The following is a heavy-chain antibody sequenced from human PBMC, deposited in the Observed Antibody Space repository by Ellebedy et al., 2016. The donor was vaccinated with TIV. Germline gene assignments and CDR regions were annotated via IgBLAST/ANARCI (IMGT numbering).Heavy chain of an antibody. Sequence: SVKVSXKASGGTFSSYAISWVRQAPGQGLEWMGGIIPIFGTANYAQKFQGRVTITADKSTSTAYMELSSLRYEDTAMYYCARGGVAVVVAALSTFDSWGRGILVTVSS. CDR3: ARGGVAVVVAALSTFDS. V-gene: IGHV1-69*06. CDR1: GGTFSSYA. CDR2: IIPIFGTA. D-gene: IGHD2-15*01. J-gene: IGHJ4*02.